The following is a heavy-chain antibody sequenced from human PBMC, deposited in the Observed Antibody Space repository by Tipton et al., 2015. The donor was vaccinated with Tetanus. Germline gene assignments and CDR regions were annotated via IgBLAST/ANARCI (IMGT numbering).Heavy chain of an antibody. CDR3: ARHLPNWKDDH. Sequence: QLVQSGAEVKKPGEPVRISCKGSGYSFTTYWITWVRQMPGQGLEWMGTIDPGGSYVNYSPSFQGLVTISTDQSISTAYLQWSGLKASDPAMYFCARHLPNWKDDHWGQGTLVTVSS. CDR2: IDPGGSYV. V-gene: IGHV5-10-1*01. D-gene: IGHD1-20*01. CDR1: GYSFTTYW. J-gene: IGHJ5*02.